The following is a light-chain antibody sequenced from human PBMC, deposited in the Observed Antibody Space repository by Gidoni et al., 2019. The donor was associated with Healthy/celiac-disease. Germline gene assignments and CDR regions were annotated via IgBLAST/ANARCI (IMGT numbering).Light chain of an antibody. V-gene: IGKV3-11*01. CDR1: QSVSSY. J-gene: IGKJ1*01. CDR2: DAS. Sequence: ELVLTQPPATLSLSPGERATLSCRASQSVSSYLAWYQQKPGQAPRLLIYDASNRATGIPARFSGSGSGTDFTLTISSLEPEDFAVYYCQQRSNWPGTFGQGTKVEIK. CDR3: QQRSNWPGT.